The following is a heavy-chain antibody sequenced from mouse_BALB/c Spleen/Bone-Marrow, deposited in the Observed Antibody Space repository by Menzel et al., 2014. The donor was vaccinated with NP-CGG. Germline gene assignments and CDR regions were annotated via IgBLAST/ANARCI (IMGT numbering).Heavy chain of an antibody. CDR1: GFTFSSYT. Sequence: EVMLVESGGGLVKPGGSLKLSCAASGFTFSSYTMSWVRQTPEKRLELVAIISSGGSYTYYPDSVKGRFTISRDNAKNTLCLQMSSLKSEDTAMYFCTRDIYDGYYYYAMDCWGQGTSVTVSS. CDR2: ISSGGSYT. J-gene: IGHJ4*01. V-gene: IGHV5-6-4*01. CDR3: TRDIYDGYYYYAMDC. D-gene: IGHD2-3*01.